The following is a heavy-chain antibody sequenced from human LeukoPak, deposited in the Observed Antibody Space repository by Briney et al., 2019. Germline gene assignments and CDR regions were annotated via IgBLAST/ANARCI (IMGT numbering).Heavy chain of an antibody. CDR3: ARLHTTVTTFDF. CDR2: IYYSGST. CDR1: GGSISSYSYC. V-gene: IGHV4-39*01. Sequence: SETLSLTCTVSGGSISSYSYCWGWIRQPPGKGLEWIGSIYYSGSTYYNPSLKSRVTISVDTSKNQFSLNLSSVTAADTAVYYCARLHTTVTTFDFWGQGTLVTVSS. D-gene: IGHD4-17*01. J-gene: IGHJ4*02.